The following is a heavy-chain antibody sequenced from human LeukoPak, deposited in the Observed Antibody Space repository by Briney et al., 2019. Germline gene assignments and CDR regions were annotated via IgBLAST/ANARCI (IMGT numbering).Heavy chain of an antibody. V-gene: IGHV1-24*01. J-gene: IGHJ4*02. CDR1: GYMLTELS. CDR2: FDPGNGET. D-gene: IGHD1-26*01. Sequence: ASVKVSCKVSGYMLTELSMHWVRQAPGKGLEYMGGFDPGNGETIYAQKFQGRLTTTEDTSTDTAYMELSSLTSEDTAVYYCETGGTYSLLDYWGQGTLVTVSS. CDR3: ETGGTYSLLDY.